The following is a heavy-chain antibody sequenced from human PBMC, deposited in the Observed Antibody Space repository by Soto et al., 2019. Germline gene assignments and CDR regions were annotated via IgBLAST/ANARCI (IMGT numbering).Heavy chain of an antibody. CDR3: ARDKLELRVFNWFDP. J-gene: IGHJ5*02. Sequence: QVPLVESGGGVVQPGRSLRLSCAASGFTFSSYAMHWVRQAPGKGLEWLAVIWYDGSNKYYADSVKGRFTISRDNSKNTLYLQMNSLRAEDTAVYYCARDKLELRVFNWFDPWGQGTLVTVSS. CDR1: GFTFSSYA. CDR2: IWYDGSNK. D-gene: IGHD1-7*01. V-gene: IGHV3-33*01.